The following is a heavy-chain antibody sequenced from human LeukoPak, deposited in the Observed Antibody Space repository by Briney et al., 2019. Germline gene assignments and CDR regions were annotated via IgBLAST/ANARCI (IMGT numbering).Heavy chain of an antibody. D-gene: IGHD2/OR15-2a*01. CDR3: ARDNASLRIVGMHDAFDI. CDR2: VYTTGST. Sequence: SQTLSLTYTVSGGSISDGTYYWSWIRQPAGKGLEWIGRVYTTGSTNYNPSLKSRVTISLDTSKNQFSLKLTSVTAADTAVYYCARDNASLRIVGMHDAFDIWGQGTMVTVSS. CDR1: GGSISDGTYY. J-gene: IGHJ3*02. V-gene: IGHV4-61*02.